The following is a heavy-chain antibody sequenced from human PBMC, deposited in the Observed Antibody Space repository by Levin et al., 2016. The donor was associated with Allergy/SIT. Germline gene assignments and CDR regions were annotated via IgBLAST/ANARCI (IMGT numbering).Heavy chain of an antibody. V-gene: IGHV3-48*01. J-gene: IGHJ3*02. CDR3: ARVTSIGAFDI. D-gene: IGHD2-21*01. CDR2: ISSSSSTI. Sequence: WIRQPPGKGLEWVSYISSSSSTIYYADSVKGRFTISRDNAKNSLYLQMNSLRAEDTAVYYCARVTSIGAFDIWGQGTMVTVSS.